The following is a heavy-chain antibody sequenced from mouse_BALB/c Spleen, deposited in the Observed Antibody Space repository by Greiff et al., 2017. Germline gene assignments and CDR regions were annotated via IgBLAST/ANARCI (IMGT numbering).Heavy chain of an antibody. Sequence: EVQRVESGGGLVKPGGSLKLSCAASGFTFSDYYMYWVRQTPEKRLEWVATISDGGSYTYYPDSVKGLFTISRDNAKNNLYLQMSSLKSEDTAMYYCARAGNAMDYWGQGTSVTVSS. CDR1: GFTFSDYY. V-gene: IGHV5-4*02. CDR2: ISDGGSYT. CDR3: ARAGNAMDY. J-gene: IGHJ4*01.